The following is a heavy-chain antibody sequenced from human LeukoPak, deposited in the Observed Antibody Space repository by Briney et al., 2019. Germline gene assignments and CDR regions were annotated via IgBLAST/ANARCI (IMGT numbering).Heavy chain of an antibody. Sequence: SETLSLTCTVSGGSISSYYWSWIRQPAGKGLEWIGRIYTSGSTNYNPSLKSRVTMSVDTSKNQFSLKLSSVTAADTAVYYCARSHREGLVGLFDPWGQGTLVTVSS. CDR2: IYTSGST. CDR1: GGSISSYY. CDR3: ARSHREGLVGLFDP. V-gene: IGHV4-4*07. D-gene: IGHD1-26*01. J-gene: IGHJ5*02.